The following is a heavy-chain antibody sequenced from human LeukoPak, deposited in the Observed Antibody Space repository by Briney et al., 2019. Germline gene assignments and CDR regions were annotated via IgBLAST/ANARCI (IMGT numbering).Heavy chain of an antibody. CDR1: GYSISSVYY. D-gene: IGHD3-22*01. CDR2: IYHSGST. J-gene: IGHJ4*02. Sequence: SETLSLTSTVSGYSISSVYYWGWIRQPPGKGLEWIGSIYHSGSTYYTPSLKSRVTISVDTSKNQFSLKLSSVTAADTAVYYCARARKYYYDSSGYSFDYWGQGTLVTVSS. CDR3: ARARKYYYDSSGYSFDY. V-gene: IGHV4-38-2*02.